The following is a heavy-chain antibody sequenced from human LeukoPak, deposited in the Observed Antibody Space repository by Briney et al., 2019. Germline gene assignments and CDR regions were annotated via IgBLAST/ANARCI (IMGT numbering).Heavy chain of an antibody. CDR3: ARLGLTTGDV. CDR2: IYHSGST. J-gene: IGHJ6*04. D-gene: IGHD4-11*01. Sequence: SETLSLTCTVSGYSISSGYYWGWIRQPPGKGLEWIGSIYHSGSTYYNPSLKSRVTISVDTSKNQFSLKLSSVTAADTAVYYCARLGLTTGDVWGKGTTVTVSS. CDR1: GYSISSGYY. V-gene: IGHV4-38-2*02.